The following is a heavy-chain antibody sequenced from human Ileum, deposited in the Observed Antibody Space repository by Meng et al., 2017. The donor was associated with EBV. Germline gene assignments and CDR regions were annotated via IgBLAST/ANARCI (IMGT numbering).Heavy chain of an antibody. CDR2: IPHRGSS. CDR1: ADPITNQNR. Sequence: QVRFRDCGPDPVELSETLSLTGAVPADPITNQNRRAWLRQPPGRGLEWIGAIPHRGSSAYNPSLKSRVSMSIDKSKNQFSLKLTSLTAADTAVYHCLRGSGGSVWGQGTLVTVSS. D-gene: IGHD3-10*01. J-gene: IGHJ1*01. V-gene: IGHV4-4*02. CDR3: LRGSGGSV.